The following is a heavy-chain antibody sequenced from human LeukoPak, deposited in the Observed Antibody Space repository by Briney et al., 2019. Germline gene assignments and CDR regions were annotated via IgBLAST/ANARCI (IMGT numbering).Heavy chain of an antibody. CDR1: GGPIYSYY. D-gene: IGHD3-22*01. Sequence: SSETLSLTCTVSGGPIYSYYWSWIRQTAGKGLEWIGRLYPGVSTNYNPSLKSRVTMSVDTSKNQFALKLSAVAAADTAVYYCARLKFYDSTGYSPGHYMDVRGKGTTVTVSS. V-gene: IGHV4-4*07. J-gene: IGHJ6*03. CDR2: LYPGVST. CDR3: ARLKFYDSTGYSPGHYMDV.